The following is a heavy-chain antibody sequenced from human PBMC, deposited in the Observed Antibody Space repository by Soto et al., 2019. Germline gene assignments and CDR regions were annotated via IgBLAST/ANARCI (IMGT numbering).Heavy chain of an antibody. CDR3: ARTSAAGKYYYGMDV. V-gene: IGHV5-10-1*01. CDR2: IDPSDSYT. D-gene: IGHD6-13*01. CDR1: GNSFSGYW. Sequence: GESLKISCKGSGNSFSGYWVSWVRQKSGKGLEWMGKIDPSDSYTNYSPSFQGHVTISADKSISTAYLQWSSLKASDTAMYYCARTSAAGKYYYGMDVWGQGTTVTVSS. J-gene: IGHJ6*02.